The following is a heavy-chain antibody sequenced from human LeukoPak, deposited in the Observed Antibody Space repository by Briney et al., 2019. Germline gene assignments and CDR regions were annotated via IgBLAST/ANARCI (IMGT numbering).Heavy chain of an antibody. CDR3: AKARGTDYYYYYGMDV. V-gene: IGHV3-23*01. CDR2: ISGGGGST. J-gene: IGHJ6*02. CDR1: GFTFSSYA. Sequence: PGGSLGLSCAASGFTFSSYAMSWVRQAPGKGLEWVSAISGGGGSTYYADSVKGRFTISRDNSKNTLYLQMNSLRAEDTAVYYCAKARGTDYYYYYGMDVWGQGTTVTVSS.